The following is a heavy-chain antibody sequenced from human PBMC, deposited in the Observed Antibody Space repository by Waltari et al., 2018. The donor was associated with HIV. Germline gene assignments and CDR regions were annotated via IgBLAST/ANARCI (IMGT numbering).Heavy chain of an antibody. Sequence: QVQLQESGPGLVKPSETLSLTGPVSGCSMRGYYWSWIRQPPGKGLEWIGYIYYSGSPNGNPSRRSRVTISIDTSRNQFSLNLSSVTAADTAVYYCARDYGDRYWGQGTLVTVSS. CDR1: GCSMRGYY. J-gene: IGHJ4*02. CDR3: ARDYGDRY. D-gene: IGHD4-17*01. V-gene: IGHV4-59*01. CDR2: IYYSGSP.